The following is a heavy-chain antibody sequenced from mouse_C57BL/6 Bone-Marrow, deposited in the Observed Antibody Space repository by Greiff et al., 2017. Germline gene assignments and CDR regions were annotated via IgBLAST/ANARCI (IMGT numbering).Heavy chain of an antibody. CDR2: ISSGGDYI. CDR1: GFTFSSYA. V-gene: IGHV5-9-1*02. Sequence: DVKLQESGEGLVKPGGSLKLSCAASGFTFSSYAMSWVRQTPEKRLEWVAYISSGGDYIYYADTVKGRFTISRDNARNTLYLQMSSLKSEDTAMYYCTRPYVHYAMDYWGQGTSVTVSS. D-gene: IGHD2-14*01. CDR3: TRPYVHYAMDY. J-gene: IGHJ4*01.